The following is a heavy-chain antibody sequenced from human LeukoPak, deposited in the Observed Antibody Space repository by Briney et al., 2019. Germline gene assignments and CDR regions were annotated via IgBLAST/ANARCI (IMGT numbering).Heavy chain of an antibody. D-gene: IGHD6-13*01. J-gene: IGHJ4*02. CDR3: ARDLSSRDAY. Sequence: GGSLRLSCAASGFTVSTYWMSWVRQAPGKGLEWVASLKEDGSRQYYVDSVKGRFTISRDNAKNSLYLQMSSLRVEDTAVYYCARDLSSRDAYWGQGTLVTVSS. V-gene: IGHV3-7*03. CDR2: LKEDGSRQ. CDR1: GFTVSTYW.